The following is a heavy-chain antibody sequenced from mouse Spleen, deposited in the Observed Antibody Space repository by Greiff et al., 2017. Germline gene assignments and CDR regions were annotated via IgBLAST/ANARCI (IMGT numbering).Heavy chain of an antibody. CDR3: TTNRYDEVGYYAMDY. V-gene: IGHV14-4*01. CDR2: IDPENGDT. Sequence: EVKLMESGAELVRPGASVKLSCTASGFNIKDDYMHWVKQRPEQGLEWIGWIDPENGDTEYASKFQGKATITADTSSNTAYLQLSSLTSEDTAVYYCTTNRYDEVGYYAMDYWGQGTSVTVSS. CDR1: GFNIKDDY. D-gene: IGHD2-14*01. J-gene: IGHJ4*01.